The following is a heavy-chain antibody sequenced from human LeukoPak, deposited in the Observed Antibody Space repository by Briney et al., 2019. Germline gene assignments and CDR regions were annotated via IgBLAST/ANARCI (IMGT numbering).Heavy chain of an antibody. CDR1: GGSMSSSNYY. V-gene: IGHV4-39*01. CDR2: IYYSGST. CDR3: ARPPLPTNANAFDI. Sequence: PSETLSLTCTVSGGSMSSSNYYWGWIRQPPGKGLEWIGTIYYSGSTFFNNPSLKSRVTISVDTSENQFSLKLSSVTVADTAVYYCARPPLPTNANAFDIWGQGTMATVSS. J-gene: IGHJ3*02. D-gene: IGHD1/OR15-1a*01.